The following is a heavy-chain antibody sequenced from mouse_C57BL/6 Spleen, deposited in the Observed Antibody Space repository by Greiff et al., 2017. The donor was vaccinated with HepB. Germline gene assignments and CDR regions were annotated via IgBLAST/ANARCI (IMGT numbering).Heavy chain of an antibody. Sequence: QVQLQQPGAELVRPGTSVKLSCKASGYTFTSYWMHWVKQRPGQGLEWIGVIDPSDSYTNYNHKFKGKATLTVDTSSSTAYMQLSSLTSEDAAVYYCGTRDGSGYYAMDYWGQGTSVTVSS. CDR2: IDPSDSYT. CDR3: GTRDGSGYYAMDY. J-gene: IGHJ4*01. CDR1: GYTFTSYW. V-gene: IGHV1-59*01. D-gene: IGHD3-2*02.